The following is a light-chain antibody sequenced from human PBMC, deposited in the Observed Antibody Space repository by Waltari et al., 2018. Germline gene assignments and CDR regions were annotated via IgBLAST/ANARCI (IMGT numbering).Light chain of an antibody. CDR2: EAT. J-gene: IGLJ2*01. CDR3: CSYAGGSRVI. CDR1: KNALVPYTF. V-gene: IGLV2-23*01. Sequence: QSALTQPASLSGSPGQSIPISCAGTKNALVPYTFLSWFQHFPGQAPKLIVSEATKRPSGVSYRFSGSKSGNTASLTISGLQAEDEADYYCCSYAGGSRVIFGGGTKLTVL.